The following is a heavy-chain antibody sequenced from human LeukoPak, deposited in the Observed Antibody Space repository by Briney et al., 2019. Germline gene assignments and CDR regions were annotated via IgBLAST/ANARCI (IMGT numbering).Heavy chain of an antibody. CDR2: IYYSGST. V-gene: IGHV4-31*11. J-gene: IGHJ6*02. CDR3: ARGYYYYGMDV. Sequence: SETLSLTCAVSGGSISSGGYYWSWLRQHPGKGLEWIGYIYYSGSTYYNPSLKSRVTISVDTSKNQFSLKLSSVTAADTAVYYCARGYYYYGMDVWGQGTTVTVSS. CDR1: GGSISSGGYY.